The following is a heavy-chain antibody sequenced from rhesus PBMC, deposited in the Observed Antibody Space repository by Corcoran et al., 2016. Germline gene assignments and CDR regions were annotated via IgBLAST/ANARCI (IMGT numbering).Heavy chain of an antibody. D-gene: IGHD1-26*01. CDR1: GGSISDSYR. V-gene: IGHV4S10*01. CDR3: ARDSGITGTRGACDF. J-gene: IGHJ3*01. Sequence: QVQLQESGPGVVKPSETLSLTCAVSGGSISDSYRWSWIRQPPGKGLELIGYIYGSIKSTNSNPSLKSRVNISKDTSKNQFSLKLSSVTAADTAVYYCARDSGITGTRGACDFWGQGLRVTVSS. CDR2: IYGSIKST.